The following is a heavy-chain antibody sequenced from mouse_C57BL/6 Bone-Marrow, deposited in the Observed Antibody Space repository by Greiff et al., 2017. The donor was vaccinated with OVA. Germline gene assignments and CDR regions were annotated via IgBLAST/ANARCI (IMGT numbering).Heavy chain of an antibody. Sequence: EVQLQQSGTVLARPGASVKMSCKTSGYTFTSYWMHWVKQRPGQGLEWIGAIYPGNSDTSYNQKFKGKAKLTAVTSASTAYMELSSLTNEDSAVYYCTRCPYYYGSSYDAMDYWGQGTTGTGSS. CDR3: TRCPYYYGSSYDAMDY. CDR2: IYPGNSDT. CDR1: GYTFTSYW. J-gene: IGHJ4*01. D-gene: IGHD1-1*01. V-gene: IGHV1-5*01.